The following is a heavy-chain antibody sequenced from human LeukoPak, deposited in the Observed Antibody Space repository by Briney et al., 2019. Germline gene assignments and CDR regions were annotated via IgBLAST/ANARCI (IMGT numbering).Heavy chain of an antibody. D-gene: IGHD2-2*01. CDR1: GFTFSSYA. Sequence: GGSLRLSCAASGFTFSSYAMTWVRQAPGKGLEWVSGISGSGGTTYYADSVKGRFTISRDNSNNTLYLQMNSLRAEDTAVYYCAKDRWDSVIVPALGDLGCWGQGTLVTVSS. CDR2: ISGSGGTT. J-gene: IGHJ4*02. V-gene: IGHV3-23*01. CDR3: AKDRWDSVIVPALGDLGC.